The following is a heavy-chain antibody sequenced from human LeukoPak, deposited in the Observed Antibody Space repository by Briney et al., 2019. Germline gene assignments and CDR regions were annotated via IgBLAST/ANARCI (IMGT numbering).Heavy chain of an antibody. D-gene: IGHD3-22*01. V-gene: IGHV4-39*01. CDR1: GGSISSSSYY. CDR3: ASGISYYYDSSGYYPFDY. CDR2: IYYSGSA. Sequence: SETLSLTCTVSGGSISSSSYYWGWIRQPPGKGLEWIGSIYYSGSAYYNPSLKSRVTISEDTSKNQFSLKLSSVTAADTSVYYCASGISYYYDSSGYYPFDYWGQGTLVTVSS. J-gene: IGHJ4*02.